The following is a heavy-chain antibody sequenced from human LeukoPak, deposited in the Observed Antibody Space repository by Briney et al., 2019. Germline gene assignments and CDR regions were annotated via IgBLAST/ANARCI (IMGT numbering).Heavy chain of an antibody. CDR1: GYTFTSYG. V-gene: IGHV1-18*01. J-gene: IGHJ4*02. CDR2: ISAYNGNT. Sequence: GASVKVSCKASGYTFTSYGISWVRQAPGQGLEWMGWISAYNGNTNYAQKLQGRVTMTTDTSTSTAYMELRSRKSDDTAVYYGARAEMATIDYWGQGTLVTVSS. D-gene: IGHD5-24*01. CDR3: ARAEMATIDY.